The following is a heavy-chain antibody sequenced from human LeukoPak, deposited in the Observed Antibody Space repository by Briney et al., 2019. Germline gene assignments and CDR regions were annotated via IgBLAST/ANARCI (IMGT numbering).Heavy chain of an antibody. V-gene: IGHV3-23*01. J-gene: IGHJ1*01. Sequence: GGSLRLSCAASGCTFSSYAMSWVRQAPGKGLEWVSAISGSGGSTYYADSVKGRFTISRDNSKNTLYLQMNSLRAEDTAVYYCAKEPITMVRGVAPEYFQHWGQGTLVTVSS. CDR1: GCTFSSYA. D-gene: IGHD3-10*01. CDR2: ISGSGGST. CDR3: AKEPITMVRGVAPEYFQH.